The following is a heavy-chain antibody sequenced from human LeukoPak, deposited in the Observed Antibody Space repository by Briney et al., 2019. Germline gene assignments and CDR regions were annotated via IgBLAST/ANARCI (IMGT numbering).Heavy chain of an antibody. J-gene: IGHJ4*02. V-gene: IGHV3-23*01. CDR2: ISGNGDIT. Sequence: GGSLRLSCAASGFTFSTYAMSWVRQAPGKGLEWVSGISGNGDITYYADSVKGRFTISRDNSKNTLYLQMNSLRAEDTAVYYCATSRSLDYWGQGTLVTVSS. CDR1: GFTFSTYA. CDR3: ATSRSLDY.